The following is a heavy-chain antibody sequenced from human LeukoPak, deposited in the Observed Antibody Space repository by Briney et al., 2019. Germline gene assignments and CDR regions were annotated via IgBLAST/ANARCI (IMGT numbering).Heavy chain of an antibody. Sequence: ASVKVSCKAFGVTLIGYHMHWVRQAPGQGLEWMGWINPNSGGTNYAQKFQGRVTMTRDTSISTAYMELSRLRSDDTAVYYCARGGYWTHYYYYYMDVWGKGTTVTVSS. J-gene: IGHJ6*03. CDR2: INPNSGGT. V-gene: IGHV1-2*02. CDR3: ARGGYWTHYYYYYMDV. D-gene: IGHD2-8*01. CDR1: GVTLIGYH.